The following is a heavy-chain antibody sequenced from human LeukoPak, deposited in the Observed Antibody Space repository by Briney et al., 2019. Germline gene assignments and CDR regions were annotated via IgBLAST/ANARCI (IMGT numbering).Heavy chain of an antibody. D-gene: IGHD3-10*01. Sequence: GGSLRLSCAASGFTFSSYWMHWVRHAPGKGLVWVSRINSDGSSTSYADSVKGRFTISRDNAKNTLYLQMNSLRAEDTAVYYCAREVDYYYGSGSYFDYWGQGTLVTVSS. J-gene: IGHJ4*02. V-gene: IGHV3-74*01. CDR2: INSDGSST. CDR3: AREVDYYYGSGSYFDY. CDR1: GFTFSSYW.